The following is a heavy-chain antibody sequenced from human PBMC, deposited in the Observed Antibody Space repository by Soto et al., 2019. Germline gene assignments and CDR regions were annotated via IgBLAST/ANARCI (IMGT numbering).Heavy chain of an antibody. CDR3: AHKGIITIFGVVIKGHWFDP. J-gene: IGHJ5*02. CDR2: IYWDDDK. D-gene: IGHD3-3*01. Sequence: SGPTLVKPTQTLTLTCTFSGFSLSTSGVGVGWIRQPPGKALEWLALIYWDDDKRYSPSLKSRLTITKDTSKNQVVLTMTNMDPVDTATYYCAHKGIITIFGVVIKGHWFDPWGQGTLVTVSS. V-gene: IGHV2-5*02. CDR1: GFSLSTSGVG.